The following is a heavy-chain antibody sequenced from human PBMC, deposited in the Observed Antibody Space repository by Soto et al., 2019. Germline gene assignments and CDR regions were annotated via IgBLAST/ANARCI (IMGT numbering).Heavy chain of an antibody. CDR3: AGEGRTPRTEYGMDV. D-gene: IGHD2-15*01. J-gene: IGHJ6*02. V-gene: IGHV1-69*13. Sequence: GASVKVSCKASGGTFSSYAISWVRQAPGQGLEWMGGIIPIFGTANYAQKFQGRVTITADESTSTAYMELSSLRSEDTAVYYCAGEGRTPRTEYGMDVWGQGTTVTVSS. CDR2: IIPIFGTA. CDR1: GGTFSSYA.